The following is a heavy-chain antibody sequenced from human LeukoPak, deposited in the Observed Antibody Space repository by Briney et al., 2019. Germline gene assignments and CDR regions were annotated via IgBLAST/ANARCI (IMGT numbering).Heavy chain of an antibody. CDR1: GGSITSYN. CDR2: IYATGST. CDR3: ATGGSYLVY. V-gene: IGHV4-4*07. J-gene: IGHJ4*02. D-gene: IGHD3-10*01. Sequence: KPSETLSLTCSVSGGSITSYNWSWMRQRAGKGLEWIGRIYATGSTNYNPSLKSRVTISVDKSKNQFSLKLSSVTAADTAVYYCATGGSYLVYWGQGTLVTVSS.